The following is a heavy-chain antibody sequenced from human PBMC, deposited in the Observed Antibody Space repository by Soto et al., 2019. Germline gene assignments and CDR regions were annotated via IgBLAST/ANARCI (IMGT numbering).Heavy chain of an antibody. CDR3: AKDMSLYYDFWSGYQTLDAFDI. Sequence: GSLRLSCAASGFTFDDYTMHWVRQAPGKGLEWVSLISWDGGSTYYADSVKGRFTISRDNSKNSLYLQMNSLRTEDTALYYCAKDMSLYYDFWSGYQTLDAFDIWGQGTIVTVS. CDR2: ISWDGGST. V-gene: IGHV3-43*01. D-gene: IGHD3-3*01. J-gene: IGHJ3*02. CDR1: GFTFDDYT.